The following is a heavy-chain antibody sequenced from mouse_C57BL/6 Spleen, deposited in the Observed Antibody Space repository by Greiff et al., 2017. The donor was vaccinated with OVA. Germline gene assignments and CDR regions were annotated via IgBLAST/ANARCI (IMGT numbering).Heavy chain of an antibody. D-gene: IGHD1-1*01. J-gene: IGHJ2*01. CDR2: IDTGNGNT. CDR3: AREVITTVVDY. Sequence: EVKLQESVAELVRPGASVKLSCTASGFHITNTYMHWVKPRPEQGLEWIGRIDTGNGNTKYAPKFQGKATITADTSSNPTYLQLSSLTSEDTAIYYFAREVITTVVDYWGQGTTLTVSS. V-gene: IGHV14-3*01. CDR1: GFHITNTY.